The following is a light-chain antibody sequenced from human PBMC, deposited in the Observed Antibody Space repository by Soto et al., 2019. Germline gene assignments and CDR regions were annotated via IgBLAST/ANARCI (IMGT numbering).Light chain of an antibody. CDR3: MQGTHWPIT. J-gene: IGKJ5*01. V-gene: IGKV2-40*01. Sequence: EIVITQTPLSLPVTPLDPSSISCRSSQSLLDSDDGNTYLDWYLQKPGQSPLLLIHTLSYRAPGVPARFSGSGSGTDFALKISRVEAEDVGVYYCMQGTHWPITFGQGTRLEIK. CDR1: QSLLDSDDGNTY. CDR2: TLS.